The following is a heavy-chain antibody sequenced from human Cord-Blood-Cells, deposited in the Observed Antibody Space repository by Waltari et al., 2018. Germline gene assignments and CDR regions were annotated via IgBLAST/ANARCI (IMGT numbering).Heavy chain of an antibody. CDR1: GFSIRSGYY. Sequence: QVHLQESGPGLVKPSETLSLTCTVSGFSIRSGYYWGWIRQPPGKGLEWIGRIYHSGSTYYNPSLKSRVTISVDTSKNQFSLKLSSVTAADTAVYYCARGNYMDVWGKGTTVTVSS. CDR2: IYHSGST. CDR3: ARGNYMDV. J-gene: IGHJ6*03. V-gene: IGHV4-38-2*02.